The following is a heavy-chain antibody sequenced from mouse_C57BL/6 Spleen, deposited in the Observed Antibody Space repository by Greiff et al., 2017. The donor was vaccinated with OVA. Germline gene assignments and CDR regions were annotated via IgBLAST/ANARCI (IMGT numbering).Heavy chain of an antibody. J-gene: IGHJ4*01. V-gene: IGHV5-17*01. CDR3: ARMGKGNAMDY. CDR2: ISSGSSTI. CDR1: GFTFSDYG. D-gene: IGHD4-1*01. Sequence: EVNVVESGGGLVKPGGSLKLSCAASGFTFSDYGMHWVRQAPEKGLEWVAYISSGSSTIYYADTVKGRFTISRDNAKNTLFLQMTSLRSEDTAMYYCARMGKGNAMDYWGQGTSVTVSS.